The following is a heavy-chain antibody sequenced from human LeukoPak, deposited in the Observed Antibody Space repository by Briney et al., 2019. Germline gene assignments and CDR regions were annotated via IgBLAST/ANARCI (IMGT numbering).Heavy chain of an antibody. CDR1: GFTFANYY. D-gene: IGHD3-22*01. CDR2: INPSGAST. J-gene: IGHJ6*02. CDR3: ARDRALYYYDSSGDYYYYYGMDV. Sequence: GASVKVSCKASGFTFANYYMHWVRQAPGQGLEWMGMINPSGASTTYAQKFQGRVTITADESTSTAYMELSSLRSEDTAVYYCARDRALYYYDSSGDYYYYYGMDVWGQGTTVTVSS. V-gene: IGHV1-46*01.